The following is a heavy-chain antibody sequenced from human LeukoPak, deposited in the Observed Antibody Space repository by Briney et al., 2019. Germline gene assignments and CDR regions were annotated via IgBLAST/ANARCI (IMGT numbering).Heavy chain of an antibody. V-gene: IGHV3-21*01. Sequence: GGSLRLSCAASGFTFSSYSMNWVRQAPGKGLECVSSISSSTYIYYADSVKGRSTISRDNAKNSLYLQMNSLRAEDTAVYYCARIDWGFYSRWTAFAFWGQGTMVTVSP. CDR2: ISSSTYI. D-gene: IGHD3-16*01. CDR3: ARIDWGFYSRWTAFAF. J-gene: IGHJ3*01. CDR1: GFTFSSYS.